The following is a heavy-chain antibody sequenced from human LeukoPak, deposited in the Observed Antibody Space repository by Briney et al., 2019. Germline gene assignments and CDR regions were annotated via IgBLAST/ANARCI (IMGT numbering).Heavy chain of an antibody. CDR1: GYRFTTYW. V-gene: IGHV5-51*01. CDR2: IHPTDYET. Sequence: GESLKISCKASGYRFTTYWIGWVRPVPGKGLEWMGVIHPTDYETRYSPSFQGQVTISADRSITTAYLQWSSLKASDTAMYYCTRRYSNSMDVWGRGTAVTVSS. CDR3: TRRYSNSMDV. J-gene: IGHJ6*04. D-gene: IGHD4-11*01.